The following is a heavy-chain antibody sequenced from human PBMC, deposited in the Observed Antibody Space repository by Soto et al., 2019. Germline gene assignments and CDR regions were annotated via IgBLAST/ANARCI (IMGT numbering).Heavy chain of an antibody. D-gene: IGHD2-15*01. CDR1: GLTFRIYY. CDR3: TRDGARGYDMDV. CDR2: MSSGSEAI. V-gene: IGHV3-48*02. J-gene: IGHJ6*01. Sequence: RSLGICCATAGLTFRIYYMNWVRKAQGKGLELVSYMSSGSEAICYADSVKGRFTISRDNAKNLLYLQMNSLRDEDTAVYYCTRDGARGYDMDVSGRGTTFTVYS.